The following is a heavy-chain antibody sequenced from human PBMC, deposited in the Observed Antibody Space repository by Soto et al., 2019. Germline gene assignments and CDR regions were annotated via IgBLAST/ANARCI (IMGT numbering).Heavy chain of an antibody. V-gene: IGHV3-33*01. CDR3: ARGGDIVTTTRYFDY. CDR2: IWYDGRHQ. D-gene: IGHD2-15*01. Sequence: ESGGGVVQPGTSLRLSCTTSGFTFSSYTMHWVRQAPGKGLEWVALIWYDGRHQEYVESVKGRFTISRDNSRRTLYLQMNSLRAEDTALYYCARGGDIVTTTRYFDYWGQGTLVTVSS. J-gene: IGHJ4*01. CDR1: GFTFSSYT.